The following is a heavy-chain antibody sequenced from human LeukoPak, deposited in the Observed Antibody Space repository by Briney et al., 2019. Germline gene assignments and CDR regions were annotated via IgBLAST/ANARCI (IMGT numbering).Heavy chain of an antibody. D-gene: IGHD3-10*01. CDR2: ISDDGSKK. CDR1: GFSFNTFA. J-gene: IGHJ4*02. V-gene: IGHV3-30*04. CDR3: ARNDYGSGIDY. Sequence: PGGSLRLSCAASGFSFNTFAMHWVRQAPDKGLEWVAVISDDGSKKYHADSVKGRFTISRDNSKNTLYLQMTSLRAEDTAVYYCARNDYGSGIDYWGQGTLVTVSS.